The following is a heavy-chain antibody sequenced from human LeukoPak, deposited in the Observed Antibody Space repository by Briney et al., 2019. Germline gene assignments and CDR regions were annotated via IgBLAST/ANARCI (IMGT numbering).Heavy chain of an antibody. J-gene: IGHJ5*02. Sequence: PSETLSLTCTVSGYSISSGYYWGWIRQPPGKGLEWIGSIYYSGNTYYNASLKSRVTISVDTSKNQFSLKLSSVTAADTAVYYCARLPYNWFDPWGQGTLVTVSS. CDR2: IYYSGNT. CDR3: ARLPYNWFDP. V-gene: IGHV4-38-2*02. CDR1: GYSISSGYY.